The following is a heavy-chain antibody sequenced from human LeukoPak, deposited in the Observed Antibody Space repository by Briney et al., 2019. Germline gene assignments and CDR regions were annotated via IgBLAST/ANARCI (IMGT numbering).Heavy chain of an antibody. Sequence: GGSLRLSCAASGFTVSSYDMHWVRQATGKGLEWVSAIGTAGDTYYPGSVKGRFTISRENAKNSLYLQMNSLRAGHTAVYYCARGDHSSSWSSYYYYYYGMDVWGQGTTGTVSS. D-gene: IGHD6-13*01. V-gene: IGHV3-13*01. J-gene: IGHJ6*02. CDR3: ARGDHSSSWSSYYYYYYGMDV. CDR1: GFTVSSYD. CDR2: IGTAGDT.